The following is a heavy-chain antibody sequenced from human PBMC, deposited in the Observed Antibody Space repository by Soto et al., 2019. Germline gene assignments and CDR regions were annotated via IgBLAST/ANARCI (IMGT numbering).Heavy chain of an antibody. CDR1: GFTFSSYG. CDR3: GKVADSGYYTVDR. Sequence: PGGSLRLSCAASGFTFSSYGMHWVRQAPGKGLEWVAVISYDGSNKYYADSVKGRFTISRDNSKNTLYLQMNSLRAEDTAVYYCGKVADSGYYTVDRWGQGTLVTVAS. CDR2: ISYDGSNK. J-gene: IGHJ5*02. V-gene: IGHV3-30*18. D-gene: IGHD3-22*01.